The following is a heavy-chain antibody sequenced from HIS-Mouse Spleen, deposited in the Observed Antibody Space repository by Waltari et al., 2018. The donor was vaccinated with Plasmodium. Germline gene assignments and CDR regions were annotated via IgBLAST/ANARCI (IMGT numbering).Heavy chain of an antibody. CDR1: GFSLSNARMG. V-gene: IGHV2-26*01. Sequence: QVTLKESGPVLVKPTETLTLTCTVSGFSLSNARMGVSWIRQPPGKALEWLAHIFSNDEKSYSTALKGRLTISKDTSKSQVVLTMTNMDPVDTATYYCARIRRLKYGGNSEVDYWGQGTLVTVSS. J-gene: IGHJ4*02. CDR3: ARIRRLKYGGNSEVDY. CDR2: IFSNDEK. D-gene: IGHD2-21*02.